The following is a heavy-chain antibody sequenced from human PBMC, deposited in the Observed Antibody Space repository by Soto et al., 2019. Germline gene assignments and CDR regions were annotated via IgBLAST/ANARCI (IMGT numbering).Heavy chain of an antibody. CDR2: INPNSGGT. CDR3: ARHLSPYTYFDY. Sequence: QVQLVQSGAEVKKPGASVKVSCKASGYTFTGYYIHWVRQAPGQGLEWMGWINPNSGGTNSAQKFQGWVTMTRDTSISTAYMALSRLRSDDTAVYYCARHLSPYTYFDYWGQGTLITVSS. CDR1: GYTFTGYY. J-gene: IGHJ4*02. V-gene: IGHV1-2*04. D-gene: IGHD2-2*02.